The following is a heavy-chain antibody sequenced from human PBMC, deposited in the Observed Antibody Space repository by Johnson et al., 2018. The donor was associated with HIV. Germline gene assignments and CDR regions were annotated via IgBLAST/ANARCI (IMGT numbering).Heavy chain of an antibody. D-gene: IGHD2/OR15-2a*01. Sequence: VLLLESGGGLVQPGGSLRLSCAASGFTFSSYAMSWVRQAPGKGLEWVSAISGSGGSTYYADSVQGRFPISSDNSKNSLYLQMNSLRAEDTALYYCARVPSFLGRGLDAFDIWGQGTMVTVSS. V-gene: IGHV3-23*01. CDR3: ARVPSFLGRGLDAFDI. CDR1: GFTFSSYA. J-gene: IGHJ3*02. CDR2: ISGSGGST.